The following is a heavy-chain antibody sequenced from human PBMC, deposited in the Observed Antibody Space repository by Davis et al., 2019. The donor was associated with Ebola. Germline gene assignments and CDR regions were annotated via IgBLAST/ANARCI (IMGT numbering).Heavy chain of an antibody. D-gene: IGHD6-19*01. Sequence: AASVQVSCKASGYTFTSYGISWVRQAPGQGLEWMGWISAYNGNTNYAQKLQGRVTMTTDTSTSTAYMELRSLRSDDTAVYYCARIGSGWAPRVIDYWGQGTLVTVSS. CDR3: ARIGSGWAPRVIDY. CDR2: ISAYNGNT. J-gene: IGHJ4*02. CDR1: GYTFTSYG. V-gene: IGHV1-18*01.